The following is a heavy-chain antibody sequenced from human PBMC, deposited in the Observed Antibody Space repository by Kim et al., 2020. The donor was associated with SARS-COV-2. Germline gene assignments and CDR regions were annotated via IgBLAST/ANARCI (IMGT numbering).Heavy chain of an antibody. D-gene: IGHD6-6*01. Sequence: SETLSLTCTVSGGSISSSSYYWGWIRQPPGKGLEWIGSIYYSGSTYYNPSLKSRVTISVDTSKNQFSLKLSSVTAADTAVYYCARVAGSARAFDYWGQGTLVTVSS. CDR1: GGSISSSSYY. CDR2: IYYSGST. V-gene: IGHV4-39*01. J-gene: IGHJ4*02. CDR3: ARVAGSARAFDY.